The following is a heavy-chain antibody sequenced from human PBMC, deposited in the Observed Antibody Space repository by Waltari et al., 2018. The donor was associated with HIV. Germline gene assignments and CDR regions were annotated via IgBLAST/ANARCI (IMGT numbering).Heavy chain of an antibody. CDR3: ARVPDCSSTSGYKGGGYYGMDV. J-gene: IGHJ6*02. V-gene: IGHV1-2*02. Sequence: QVQLVQSGAEVKKPGASVKVSCKASGYTFTGYYMHWVRQAPGQGLEWMGWINPKSGATSISTAYMERSRLRSDDTAVYYCARVPDCSSTSGYKGGGYYGMDVWGQGTTVTVSS. CDR2: INPKSG. CDR1: GYTFTGYY. D-gene: IGHD2-2*02.